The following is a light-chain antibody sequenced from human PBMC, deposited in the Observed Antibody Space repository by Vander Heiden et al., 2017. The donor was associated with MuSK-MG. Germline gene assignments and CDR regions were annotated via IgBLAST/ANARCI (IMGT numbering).Light chain of an antibody. CDR1: KLGDKY. V-gene: IGLV3-1*01. J-gene: IGLJ2*01. CDR3: QAWDNNTVI. CDR2: QES. Sequence: SYELTQPPSVSVSPGQTASITCPGDKLGDKYASWYQQKPGQSPVVVIYQESHRPSGIPEGFSGSNAGNTATLTISGTQALDEDDFYCQAWDNNTVIFGGGTKLTVL.